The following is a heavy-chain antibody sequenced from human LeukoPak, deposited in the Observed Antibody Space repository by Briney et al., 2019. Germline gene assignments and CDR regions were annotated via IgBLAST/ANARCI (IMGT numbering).Heavy chain of an antibody. V-gene: IGHV3-74*01. D-gene: IGHD3-10*01. CDR3: ARGPSVLGAIDN. CDR1: GFIFSRYW. CDR2: INNDGSIT. Sequence: PGRSLRLSCAASGFIFSRYWMHWVRQVPGKELVWVSRINNDGSITNSADSVKGRFTISRDNAKDTLYLQMDSLRAEDTAIYYCARGPSVLGAIDNWGQGTLVAVSS. J-gene: IGHJ4*02.